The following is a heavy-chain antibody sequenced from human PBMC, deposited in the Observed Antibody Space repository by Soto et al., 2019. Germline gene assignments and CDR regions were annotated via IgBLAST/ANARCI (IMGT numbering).Heavy chain of an antibody. J-gene: IGHJ6*02. D-gene: IGHD3-22*01. CDR2: IYYSGST. CDR1: GGSISSSSYY. Sequence: SETLSLTCTVSGGSISSSSYYWGWIRQPPGKGLEWIGSIYYSGSTYYNPSLKSRVTISVDTSKNQFSLKLSSVTAADTAVYYCASFYDSSGYFFYYYYYYGMDVWGQGTTVTVSS. V-gene: IGHV4-39*01. CDR3: ASFYDSSGYFFYYYYYYGMDV.